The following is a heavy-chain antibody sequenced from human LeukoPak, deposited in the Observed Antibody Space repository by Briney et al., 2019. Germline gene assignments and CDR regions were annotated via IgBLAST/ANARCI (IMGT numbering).Heavy chain of an antibody. CDR2: INHSGST. V-gene: IGHV4-34*01. J-gene: IGHJ4*02. D-gene: IGHD3-10*01. Sequence: PSETLSLTCAVYGGSFSGYYWSWIRQPPGKGLEWIGEINHSGSTNYNPSLKSRLTISVDTSKNQFSLKLSSVIAADTAVYYCARDVPSGLFDYWGQGILVTVSS. CDR3: ARDVPSGLFDY. CDR1: GGSFSGYY.